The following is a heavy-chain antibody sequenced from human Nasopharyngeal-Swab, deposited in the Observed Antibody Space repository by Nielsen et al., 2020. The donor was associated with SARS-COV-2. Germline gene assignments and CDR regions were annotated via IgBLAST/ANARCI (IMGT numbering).Heavy chain of an antibody. CDR1: GFTFSNYA. CDR3: AKETPQSWLPDY. J-gene: IGHJ4*02. Sequence: GESLKISCAASGFTFSNYAMNWVRQAPGKGPEWVSSISDSGGSTSYSDSVRGRFTISRVNSKNTLYLQMNSLRAEDTAVYYCAKETPQSWLPDYWGQGTLVTVSS. CDR2: ISDSGGST. D-gene: IGHD5-18*01. V-gene: IGHV3-23*01.